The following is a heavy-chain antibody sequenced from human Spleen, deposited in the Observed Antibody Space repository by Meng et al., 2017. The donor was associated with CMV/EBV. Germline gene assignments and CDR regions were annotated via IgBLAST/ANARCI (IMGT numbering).Heavy chain of an antibody. D-gene: IGHD6-19*01. J-gene: IGHJ4*02. CDR2: ITPGVRT. CDR3: AKDHVAVTGIGPLFDS. V-gene: IGHV3-23*01. CDR1: GFTFSSYA. Sequence: GESLKISCAASGFTFSSYAMSWVRQAPGKGLEWVSTITPGVRTHYAGSVKGRFTISRDISKAILYLQMQSLRAEDTALYYCAKDHVAVTGIGPLFDSWGQGTLVTVSS.